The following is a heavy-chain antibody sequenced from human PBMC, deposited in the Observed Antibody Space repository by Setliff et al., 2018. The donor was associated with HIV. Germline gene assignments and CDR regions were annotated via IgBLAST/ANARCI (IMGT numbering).Heavy chain of an antibody. Sequence: ASVKVSCKASGYTFTSYDINWVRQATGQGLEWMGWMNPNSGNTGYAQKFQGRVTMTRNTSISTAYMELSSLRSEDTDVYYCARGGQQLDLLAFDIWGQGTMVTVSS. CDR1: GYTFTSYD. V-gene: IGHV1-8*02. CDR2: MNPNSGNT. CDR3: ARGGQQLDLLAFDI. D-gene: IGHD6-13*01. J-gene: IGHJ3*02.